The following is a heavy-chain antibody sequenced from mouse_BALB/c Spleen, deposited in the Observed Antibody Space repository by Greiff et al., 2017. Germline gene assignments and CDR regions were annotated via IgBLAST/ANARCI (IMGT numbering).Heavy chain of an antibody. CDR2: ISSGSSTI. J-gene: IGHJ3*01. V-gene: IGHV5-17*02. CDR1: GFTFSSFG. CDR3: ARGGGSTMITTAGFAY. D-gene: IGHD2-4*01. Sequence: EVMLVESGGGLVQPGGSRKLSCAASGFTFSSFGMHWVRQAPEKGLEWVAYISSGSSTIYYADTVKGRFTISRDNPKNTLFLQMTSLRSEDTAMYYCARGGGSTMITTAGFAYWGQGTLVTVSA.